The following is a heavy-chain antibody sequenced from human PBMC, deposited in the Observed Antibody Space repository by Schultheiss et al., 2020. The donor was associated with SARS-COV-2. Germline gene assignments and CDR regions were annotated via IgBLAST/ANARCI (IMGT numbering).Heavy chain of an antibody. J-gene: IGHJ4*02. D-gene: IGHD3-10*01. V-gene: IGHV3-7*03. CDR1: GFTFDDYA. CDR3: AKDLSVRGVIITRVIGYFDY. CDR2: IKQDGSEK. Sequence: GGSLRLSCAASGFTFDDYAMHWVRQAPGKGLEWVANIKQDGSEKYYVDSVKGRFTISRDNAKNSLYLQMNSLRAEDTAVYYCAKDLSVRGVIITRVIGYFDYWGQGTLVTVSS.